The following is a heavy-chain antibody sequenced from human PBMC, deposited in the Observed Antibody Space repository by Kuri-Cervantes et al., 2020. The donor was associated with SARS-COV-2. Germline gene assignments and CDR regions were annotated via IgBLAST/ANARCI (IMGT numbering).Heavy chain of an antibody. V-gene: IGHV1-3*01. CDR3: ARYNHLGYCSSTSCWNYYGMDV. CDR2: INAGNGNT. D-gene: IGHD2-2*01. Sequence: ASVKVSCKASGYTFTSYAMHWVRQAPGQRLEWMGWINAGNGNTNYAQKLQGRVTMTTDTSTSTAYMELRSLRSDDTAVYYCARYNHLGYCSSTSCWNYYGMDVWGQGTTVTVSS. CDR1: GYTFTSYA. J-gene: IGHJ6*02.